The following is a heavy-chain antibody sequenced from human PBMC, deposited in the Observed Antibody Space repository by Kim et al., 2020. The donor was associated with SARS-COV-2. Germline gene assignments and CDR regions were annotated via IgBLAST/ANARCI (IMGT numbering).Heavy chain of an antibody. V-gene: IGHV3-30-3*01. D-gene: IGHD6-19*01. CDR3: ASGIAVADSVGAFDI. CDR2: ISYDGSNK. J-gene: IGHJ3*02. Sequence: GGSLRLSCAASGFTFSSYAMHWVRQAPGKGLEWVAVISYDGSNKYYADSVKGRFTISRDNSKNTLYLQMNSLRAEDTAVYYCASGIAVADSVGAFDIWGQGTMVTVYS. CDR1: GFTFSSYA.